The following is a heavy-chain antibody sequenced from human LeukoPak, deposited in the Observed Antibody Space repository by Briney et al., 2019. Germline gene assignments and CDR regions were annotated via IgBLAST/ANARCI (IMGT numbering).Heavy chain of an antibody. CDR2: IHYDGRA. CDR1: GGSISSANRF. V-gene: IGHV4-30-4*08. J-gene: IGHJ3*01. CDR3: AREVIAPGDSDGFDL. Sequence: SETLSLTCTVYGGSISSANRFWSWVRQSPGEGLEWIGYIHYDGRAHYNPSLKSRVSMSLDMSKNQFSLSLSSVTAAGTAIYYSAREVIAPGDSDGFDLWGQGTMVSVSS. D-gene: IGHD2-2*01.